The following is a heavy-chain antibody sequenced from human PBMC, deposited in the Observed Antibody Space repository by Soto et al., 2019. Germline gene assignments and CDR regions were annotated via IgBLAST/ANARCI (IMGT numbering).Heavy chain of an antibody. V-gene: IGHV4-59*01. CDR3: ARYSYGSEYYFDY. Sequence: SETLSLTCTVSGGSIKSYYWSWLRQPPGKGLEWIGSIYYSGSTNSNPSLKSRVTMSVDTSKNQFSLKLSAVIAADTAIYYCARYSYGSEYYFDYWGQGTLVTV. CDR1: GGSIKSYY. J-gene: IGHJ4*02. D-gene: IGHD3-10*01. CDR2: IYYSGST.